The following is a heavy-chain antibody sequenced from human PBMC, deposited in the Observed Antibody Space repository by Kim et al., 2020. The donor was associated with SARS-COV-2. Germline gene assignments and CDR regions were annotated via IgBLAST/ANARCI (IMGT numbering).Heavy chain of an antibody. V-gene: IGHV3-23*01. D-gene: IGHD2-8*02. CDR3: AKGVLGLHDYPPEEYFDY. Sequence: KGQFTISGDNSKNTLYLQMNSLRAEDTAVYYCAKGVLGLHDYPPEEYFDYWGQGTLVTVSS. J-gene: IGHJ4*02.